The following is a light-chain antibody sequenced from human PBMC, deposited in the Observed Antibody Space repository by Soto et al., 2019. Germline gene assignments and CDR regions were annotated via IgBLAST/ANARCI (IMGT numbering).Light chain of an antibody. J-gene: IGKJ1*01. CDR1: QSVSSN. CDR2: GAS. V-gene: IGKV3-15*01. CDR3: QQYNSGPRT. Sequence: EIVMTQSPATLSVSPGERATLSCRASQSVSSNLAWYQQKPGQAPRLLIYGASTRATGIPARFSGSGSGTEFTLTISSRQSEDLSVYYWQQYNSGPRTFGQGTKVEIK.